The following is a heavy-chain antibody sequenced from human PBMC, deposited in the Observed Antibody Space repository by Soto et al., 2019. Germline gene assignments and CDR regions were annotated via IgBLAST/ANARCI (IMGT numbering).Heavy chain of an antibody. CDR1: GFTFSSYG. CDR3: ARDGYCVSTTCYFLPDV. J-gene: IGHJ6*02. D-gene: IGHD2-2*03. Sequence: GGSLRLSCAASGFTFSSYGMHWVRQAPGKGPEWVAYISSSSSTIYYADSVKGRFTISRDNAKNSLYLQMNSLRDEDTAVYYCARDGYCVSTTCYFLPDVWGQGTTVTVSS. V-gene: IGHV3-48*02. CDR2: ISSSSSTI.